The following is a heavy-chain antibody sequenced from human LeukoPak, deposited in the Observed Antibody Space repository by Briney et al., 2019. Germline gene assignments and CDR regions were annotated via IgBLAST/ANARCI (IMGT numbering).Heavy chain of an antibody. CDR1: GFTFSSYA. J-gene: IGHJ4*02. CDR3: TTGEQNGATDFDY. Sequence: GGSLRLSCAASGFTFSSYAMNWVRQAPGKGLEWVSGISGSGGSTYYADSVKGRFTISRDNSKNTLYLQMNSLKTEDTAVYYCTTGEQNGATDFDYWGQGTLVTVSS. CDR2: ISGSGGST. V-gene: IGHV3-23*01. D-gene: IGHD5-12*01.